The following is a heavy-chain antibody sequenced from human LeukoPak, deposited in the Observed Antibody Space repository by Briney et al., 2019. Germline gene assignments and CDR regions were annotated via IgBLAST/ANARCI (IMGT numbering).Heavy chain of an antibody. D-gene: IGHD2-15*01. CDR2: INPNSGGT. CDR1: GYTFTGHY. CDR3: ARGGFKDYYYMDV. Sequence: SVKVSCKASGYTFTGHYMHWVRQAPGQGLEWMGRINPNSGGTNYAQKFQGRVTMHRDTAISTDYMELSRLRSDDTAVYYCARGGFKDYYYMDVWGKGTTVTVSS. V-gene: IGHV1-2*06. J-gene: IGHJ6*03.